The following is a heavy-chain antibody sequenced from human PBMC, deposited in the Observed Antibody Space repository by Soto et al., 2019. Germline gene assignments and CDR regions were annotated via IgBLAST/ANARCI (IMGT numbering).Heavy chain of an antibody. V-gene: IGHV2-70*01. J-gene: IGHJ4*02. D-gene: IGHD3-9*01. Sequence: SGPTLVNPTQTLTLTCTFSGFSLSTSGMCVSWIRQPPGKALEWLALIDWDDDKYYSTSLKTRLTISKDTSKNQVVLTMTNMDPVDTATYYCARAAYDILTGYYTLDYWGQGTLVTVSS. CDR2: IDWDDDK. CDR1: GFSLSTSGMC. CDR3: ARAAYDILTGYYTLDY.